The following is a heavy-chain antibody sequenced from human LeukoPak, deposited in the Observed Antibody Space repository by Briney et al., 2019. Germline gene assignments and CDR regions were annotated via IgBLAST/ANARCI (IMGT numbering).Heavy chain of an antibody. CDR3: ARDDSSGYPFDY. CDR2: ISGSSSTI. CDR1: GFTFSNYN. V-gene: IGHV3-48*01. D-gene: IGHD3-22*01. J-gene: IGHJ4*02. Sequence: PGGSLRLSCAASGFTFSNYNMNWVRQAPGKGLEWVSYISGSSSTIYYADSVKGRFTISRDNAKNSLYLQMNSLRAGDTAVYYCARDDSSGYPFDYWGQGTLVTVSS.